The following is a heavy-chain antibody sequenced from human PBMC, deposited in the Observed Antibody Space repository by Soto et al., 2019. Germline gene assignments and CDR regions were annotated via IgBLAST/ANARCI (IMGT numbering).Heavy chain of an antibody. CDR3: AKFFVETGSNSGWPWSFHY. CDR1: GFTFNNYA. D-gene: IGHD6-25*01. V-gene: IGHV3-23*01. J-gene: IGHJ4*02. Sequence: EVQLLESGGRLVQPGRSLRLSCAASGFTFNNYAMSWVRQAPGQGLDWVSAISGSGGTTYYADSVKGRFTISRDNSKNTLFLQMTSLRAEDAAVYYCAKFFVETGSNSGWPWSFHYWGQGTLVTVSS. CDR2: ISGSGGTT.